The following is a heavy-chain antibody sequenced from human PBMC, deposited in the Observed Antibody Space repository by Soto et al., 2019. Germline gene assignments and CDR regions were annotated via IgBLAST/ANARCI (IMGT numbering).Heavy chain of an antibody. J-gene: IGHJ6*02. CDR3: VRINAESSSSYYAMDL. Sequence: ESVPTLVNPTETLTLTCNVSGFSLTTGRMGVSWIRQPPGKALEWLAHIFSDAERSYSRSLQGRLTVSKVGSGSHVVLTMTNMDPVDDGTYLCVRINAESSSSYYAMDLWGQGTTVTVS. CDR2: IFSDAER. D-gene: IGHD3-10*01. CDR1: GFSLTTGRMG. V-gene: IGHV2-26*01.